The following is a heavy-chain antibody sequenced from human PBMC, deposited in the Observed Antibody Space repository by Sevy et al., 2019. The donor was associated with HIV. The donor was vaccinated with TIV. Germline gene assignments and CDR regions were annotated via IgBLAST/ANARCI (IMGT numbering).Heavy chain of an antibody. CDR2: IYPGDSDT. J-gene: IGHJ5*02. Sequence: GESLKISCKGSGYSFTSYWIGWVRQMPGKGLEWMGIIYPGDSDTRYSPSFQGQVTISADKSISTAYLQWSSLKASDTAMYYCARQGFSSTSCYWAVESWFDPWGQGTLVTVS. D-gene: IGHD2-2*01. V-gene: IGHV5-51*01. CDR1: GYSFTSYW. CDR3: ARQGFSSTSCYWAVESWFDP.